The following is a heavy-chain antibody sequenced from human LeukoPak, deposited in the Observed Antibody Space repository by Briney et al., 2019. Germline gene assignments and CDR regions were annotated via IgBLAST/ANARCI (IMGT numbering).Heavy chain of an antibody. V-gene: IGHV3-53*01. CDR3: SSGGNSVFGY. CDR2: IYSGGST. J-gene: IGHJ4*02. Sequence: GGSLRLSCAASGFTVSSNYMTWVRQAPGKGLEWVSVIYSGGSTYYADSVKGRFTMSRDNSKNTLYLQMNRLRAEDTAVYYCSSGGNSVFGYWGQGTLVTVSS. D-gene: IGHD4-23*01. CDR1: GFTVSSNY.